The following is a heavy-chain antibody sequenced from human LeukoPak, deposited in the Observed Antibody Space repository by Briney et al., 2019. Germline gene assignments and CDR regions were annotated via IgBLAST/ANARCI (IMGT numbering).Heavy chain of an antibody. J-gene: IGHJ4*02. V-gene: IGHV4-59*01. D-gene: IGHD1-26*01. CDR3: ARGGSYFVY. CDR2: IYYSGST. CDR1: GGSISSYY. Sequence: SETLSLTCTVAGGSISSYYWSWIRQPPEKGLEWIGYIYYSGSTNYNSSLQSRVNMSLDASKNQFSLRLSSVTAADTAVYYCARGGSYFVYWGQGTLVTVSS.